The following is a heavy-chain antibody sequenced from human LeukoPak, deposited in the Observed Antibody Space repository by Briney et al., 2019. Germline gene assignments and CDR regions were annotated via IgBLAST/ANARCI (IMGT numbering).Heavy chain of an antibody. CDR2: IRYDGSNK. Sequence: GGSLRLSCAASGFTFSSYGMHWVRQAPGKGLEWVAFIRYDGSNKYYADSVKGRFTISRDNSKNTLYLQMNSLRAEDTAVYYCARSQGSGTDAFDIWGQGTMVTVSS. V-gene: IGHV3-30*02. J-gene: IGHJ3*02. CDR1: GFTFSSYG. D-gene: IGHD6-13*01. CDR3: ARSQGSGTDAFDI.